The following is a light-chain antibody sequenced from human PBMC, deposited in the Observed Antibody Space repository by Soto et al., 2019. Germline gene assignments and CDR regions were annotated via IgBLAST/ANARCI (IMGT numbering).Light chain of an antibody. CDR3: QQLDTYPWT. Sequence: DIQLTQSPSVLSASVGDRVTITCRASQGIDNYLAWYQQKPGKAPNLLIYAASTLQSGVPSRFSGSGSGTEFTLTISSLQTEDFAAYHCQQLDTYPWTFGQGTKMEIK. CDR2: AAS. CDR1: QGIDNY. V-gene: IGKV1-9*01. J-gene: IGKJ1*01.